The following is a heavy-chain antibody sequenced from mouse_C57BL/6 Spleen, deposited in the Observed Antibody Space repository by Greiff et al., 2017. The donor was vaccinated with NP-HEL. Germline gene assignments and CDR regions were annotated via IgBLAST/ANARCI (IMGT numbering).Heavy chain of an antibody. J-gene: IGHJ2*01. Sequence: EVKLMESGPGLVKPSQSLSLTCSVTGYSITSGYYWNWIRQFPGNKLEWMGYISYDGSNNYNPSLKNRISITRDTSKNQFFLKLNSVTTEDTATYYCARVDYYGSSPYYWGQGTTLTVSS. V-gene: IGHV3-6*01. D-gene: IGHD1-1*01. CDR3: ARVDYYGSSPYY. CDR2: ISYDGSN. CDR1: GYSITSGYY.